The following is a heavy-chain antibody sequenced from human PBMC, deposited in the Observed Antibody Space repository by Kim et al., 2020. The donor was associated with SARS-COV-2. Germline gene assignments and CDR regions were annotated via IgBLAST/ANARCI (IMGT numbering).Heavy chain of an antibody. Sequence: GGSLRLSCAASGFSCSNAWMTWVRQAPGKGLEWVGSIKSKSDGGTTDYAAPGKGRFTISRDDSKNTLYLQINSLKTEDTAVYYSSTLIGYYGSGCYYRSNDYWGQGTLVTVSS. CDR1: GFSCSNAW. J-gene: IGHJ4*02. V-gene: IGHV3-15*01. D-gene: IGHD3-10*01. CDR2: IKSKSDGGTT. CDR3: STLIGYYGSGCYYRSNDY.